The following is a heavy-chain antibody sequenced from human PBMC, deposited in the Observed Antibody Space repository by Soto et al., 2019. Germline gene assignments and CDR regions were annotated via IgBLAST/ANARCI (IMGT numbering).Heavy chain of an antibody. D-gene: IGHD2-15*01. J-gene: IGHJ4*02. Sequence: QVQLQQWGAGLLKPSETLSLTCAVYGGSFSGYYWSWIRQPPGKGLEWIGEINHSGSTNYNPSLKSRFTISVDTSKNQFSLKLSSVTAADTAVYYCARGAFASDIVVVVAASFDYWGQGTLVTVSS. CDR3: ARGAFASDIVVVVAASFDY. CDR2: INHSGST. CDR1: GGSFSGYY. V-gene: IGHV4-34*01.